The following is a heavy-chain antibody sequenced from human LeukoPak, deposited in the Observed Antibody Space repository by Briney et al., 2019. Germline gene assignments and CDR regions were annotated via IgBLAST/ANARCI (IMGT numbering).Heavy chain of an antibody. CDR3: ARDTTVASGMQF. J-gene: IGHJ4*02. CDR2: VVTTTT. D-gene: IGHD6-19*01. CDR1: GGSISTYS. V-gene: IGHV4-4*07. Sequence: PSETLSLTCTVSGGSISTYSWTWVRQSPGKGLEWIGSVVTTTTRYSPALRSRVAISVDTSKNQFSLRLESVTTADTAVYYCARDTTVASGMQFWGQGALVTVSS.